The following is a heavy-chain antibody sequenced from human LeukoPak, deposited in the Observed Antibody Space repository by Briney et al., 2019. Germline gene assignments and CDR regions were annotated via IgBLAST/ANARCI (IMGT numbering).Heavy chain of an antibody. CDR2: IYYSGST. CDR1: GGSISNYY. V-gene: IGHV4-59*01. Sequence: PSETLSLTCTVSGGSISNYYWSWIRQPPGKGLEWIGYIYYSGSTSYNPSLKSRVTISVDTSKNQFSLNLTSVTTADTAVYYCARAPRGGYKTCFDYWGQGTLVTVSS. J-gene: IGHJ4*02. CDR3: ARAPRGGYKTCFDY. D-gene: IGHD5-24*01.